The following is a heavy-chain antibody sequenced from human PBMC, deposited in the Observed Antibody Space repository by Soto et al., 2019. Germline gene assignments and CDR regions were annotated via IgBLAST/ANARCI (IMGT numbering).Heavy chain of an antibody. D-gene: IGHD3-16*01. V-gene: IGHV4-30-4*01. J-gene: IGHJ6*02. CDR2: IYYSGST. Sequence: SETLSLTCTVSGGSISSGDYYWSWIRQPPGKGLEWIGYIYYSGSTYYNPSLKSRVTISVDTSKNQFSLKLSSVTAADTAVYYCARVDAYYYYYYGMDVWGQGTTVTVSS. CDR3: ARVDAYYYYYYGMDV. CDR1: GGSISSGDYY.